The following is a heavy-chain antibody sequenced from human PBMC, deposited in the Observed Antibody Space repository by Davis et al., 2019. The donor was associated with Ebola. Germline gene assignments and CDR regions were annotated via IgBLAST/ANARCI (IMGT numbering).Heavy chain of an antibody. D-gene: IGHD5-24*01. J-gene: IGHJ4*02. CDR3: ARSPAHYTYGVD. CDR1: GFTVSSNY. Sequence: GESLKISCAASGFTVSSNYMSWVRQAPGKGLEWVSVIYSGGSTYYADSVKGRFTISRDNSKNTLYLQMNSLRAEDTAVYYCARSPAHYTYGVDWGQGTLVTVSS. CDR2: IYSGGST. V-gene: IGHV3-53*01.